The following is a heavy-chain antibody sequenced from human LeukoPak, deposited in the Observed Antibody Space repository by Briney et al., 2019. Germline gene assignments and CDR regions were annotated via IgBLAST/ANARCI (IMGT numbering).Heavy chain of an antibody. Sequence: GGSLRLSCAASGFTFSSYAMHWVRQAPGKGLEWVAVISYDGSNKYYADSVKGRFTISRDNSKNTLYLQMNSLRAEDTAVYYCARDWGIRDGYNLSLDYWGQGTLVTVYS. CDR3: ARDWGIRDGYNLSLDY. CDR2: ISYDGSNK. D-gene: IGHD5-24*01. V-gene: IGHV3-30-3*01. CDR1: GFTFSSYA. J-gene: IGHJ4*02.